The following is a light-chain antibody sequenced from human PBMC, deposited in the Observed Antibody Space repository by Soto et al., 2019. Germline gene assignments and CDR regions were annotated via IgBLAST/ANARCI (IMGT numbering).Light chain of an antibody. CDR2: AAS. CDR1: QSISSY. Sequence: DIQMTQSPSSLSASIGDRVTITCRASQSISSYLNWYQQKPGKAPKLLIYAASRLQSGVPSMFSGSGSGTQYTLNIISLQPQDFATAYRPNSYSTPSTFGGGAEVDIK. J-gene: IGKJ4*01. V-gene: IGKV1-39*01. CDR3: PNSYSTPST.